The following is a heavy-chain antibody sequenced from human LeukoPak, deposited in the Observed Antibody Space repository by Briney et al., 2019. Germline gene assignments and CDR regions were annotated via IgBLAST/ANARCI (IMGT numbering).Heavy chain of an antibody. CDR3: ARYRFGELLGAFDI. CDR2: IYYSGST. Sequence: SETLSLTCTVSGGSISSYYWSWIRQPPGKGLEWIGYIYYSGSTNYNPSLKSRVTISVDTSKNQFSLKLSSVTAADTAVYYCARYRFGELLGAFDIWGQGTMVTVSS. CDR1: GGSISSYY. J-gene: IGHJ3*02. D-gene: IGHD3-10*01. V-gene: IGHV4-59*01.